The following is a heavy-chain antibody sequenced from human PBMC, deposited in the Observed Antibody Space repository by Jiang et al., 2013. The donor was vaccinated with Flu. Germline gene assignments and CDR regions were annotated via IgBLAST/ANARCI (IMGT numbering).Heavy chain of an antibody. V-gene: IGHV1-24*01. CDR2: FDPEDGET. J-gene: IGHJ4*02. CDR3: ATGIMITFGGVIVNDY. Sequence: EVKKPGASVKVSCKVSGYTLTELSMHWVRQAPGKGLEWMGGFDPEDGETIYAQKFQGRVTMTEDTSTDTAYMELSSLRSEDTAVYYCATGIMITFGGVIVNDYWGQGTLVTVSS. CDR1: GYTLTELS. D-gene: IGHD3-16*02.